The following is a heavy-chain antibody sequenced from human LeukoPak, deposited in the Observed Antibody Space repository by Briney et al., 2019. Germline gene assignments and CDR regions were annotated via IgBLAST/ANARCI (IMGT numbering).Heavy chain of an antibody. Sequence: GGSLRLSCAASGFTFSSYAMAWVRHPPGKGLEWVSSISSSSSYIYYADSVKGRFTISRDNAKNSLYLQMNSLRAEDTAVYYCARDHPGYCSGGSCFFDYWGQGTLVTVSS. V-gene: IGHV3-21*01. CDR2: ISSSSSYI. CDR1: GFTFSSYA. J-gene: IGHJ4*02. D-gene: IGHD2-15*01. CDR3: ARDHPGYCSGGSCFFDY.